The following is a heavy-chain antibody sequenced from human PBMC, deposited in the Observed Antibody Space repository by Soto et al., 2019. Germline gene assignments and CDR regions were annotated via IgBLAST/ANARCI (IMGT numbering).Heavy chain of an antibody. CDR3: ARDQLEGNWFDP. CDR1: GGSISSGGYS. CDR2: IYHSGYT. J-gene: IGHJ5*02. V-gene: IGHV4-30-2*01. Sequence: QLQLQESGSGLMKPSQTLSLTCAVSGGSISSGGYSWNWIRQPPGKGLEWIGYIYHSGYTFYNPSPXGXITISVHKSKNQFSLKLSSVTAADTAVYYCARDQLEGNWFDPWGQGTLVTVSS. D-gene: IGHD1-1*01.